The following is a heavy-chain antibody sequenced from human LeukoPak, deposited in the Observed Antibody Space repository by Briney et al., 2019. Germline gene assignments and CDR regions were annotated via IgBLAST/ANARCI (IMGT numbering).Heavy chain of an antibody. Sequence: GGSLRLSCAASGFTFSSYEMNWVRQAPGKGLEWVSAISGSGGSTYYADSVKGRFTISRDNSKNTLYLQMNSLRAEDTAVYYCAKEGQQLVFYYFDYWGQGTLVTVSS. J-gene: IGHJ4*02. CDR3: AKEGQQLVFYYFDY. CDR1: GFTFSSYE. D-gene: IGHD6-13*01. CDR2: ISGSGGST. V-gene: IGHV3-23*01.